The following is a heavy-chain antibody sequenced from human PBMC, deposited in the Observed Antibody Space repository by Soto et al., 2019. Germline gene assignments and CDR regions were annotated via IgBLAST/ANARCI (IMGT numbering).Heavy chain of an antibody. V-gene: IGHV4-59*11. CDR3: ARDAPGSSWLDY. J-gene: IGHJ4*02. Sequence: SETLSLTCTVSGDSIRSHYWSWIRQPPGKGLEWIGYIYYSGSTNYNPSLKSRITISVDTSKNQFSLNLRSVTAADTAVYYCARDAPGSSWLDYWGRGTLVTVSS. CDR1: GDSIRSHY. D-gene: IGHD6-13*01. CDR2: IYYSGST.